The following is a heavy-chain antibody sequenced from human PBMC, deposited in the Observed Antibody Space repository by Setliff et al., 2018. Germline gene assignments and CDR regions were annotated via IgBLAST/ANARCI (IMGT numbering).Heavy chain of an antibody. D-gene: IGHD3-10*01. CDR2: IYVTEST. CDR1: GDSISNYY. CDR3: AATRAYTGAVEEWFLPKTFDF. V-gene: IGHV4-4*07. J-gene: IGHJ4*02. Sequence: SETLSLTCTVSGDSISNYYWNWIRQPAGKGLEWIGRIYVTESTKYNPSLKSRVTLSIDTSKNQFSLKLSSVTAADAALYYCAATRAYTGAVEEWFLPKTFDFWGQGSPVTVSS.